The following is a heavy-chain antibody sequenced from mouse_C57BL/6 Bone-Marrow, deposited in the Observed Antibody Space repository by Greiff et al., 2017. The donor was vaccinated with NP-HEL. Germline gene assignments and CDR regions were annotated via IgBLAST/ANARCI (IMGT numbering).Heavy chain of an antibody. CDR3: ARGYYFDY. CDR1: GYSFPSYY. V-gene: IGHV1-66*01. J-gene: IGHJ2*01. Sequence: QVQLQQSGPELVKPGASVKISCTASGYSFPSYYIHWVKQRPGQGLEWIGWIYPGIGNTKYNEKLKGKATLTADTSSSTAYMQLSSLTSEDSAVYYCARGYYFDYWGQGTTLTVSS. CDR2: IYPGIGNT.